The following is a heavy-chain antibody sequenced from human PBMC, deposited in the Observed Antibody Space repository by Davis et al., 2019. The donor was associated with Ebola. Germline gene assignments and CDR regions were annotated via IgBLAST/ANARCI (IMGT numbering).Heavy chain of an antibody. Sequence: MPSETLSLTCAVYGGSLRGHYWSWFRQPPGKGLEWIGEINHSGSTNYNPSLKSRVTISVDTSKNQFSLKLSSVTAADTAVYYCARGRRYSYGPPRYWGQGTLVTVSS. D-gene: IGHD5-18*01. CDR2: INHSGST. CDR1: GGSLRGHY. V-gene: IGHV4-34*01. CDR3: ARGRRYSYGPPRY. J-gene: IGHJ4*02.